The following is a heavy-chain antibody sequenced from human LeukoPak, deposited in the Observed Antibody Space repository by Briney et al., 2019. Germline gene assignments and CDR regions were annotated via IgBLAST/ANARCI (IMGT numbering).Heavy chain of an antibody. V-gene: IGHV4-61*02. CDR2: IYTSGST. CDR1: GGSISSGSYY. J-gene: IGHJ5*02. CDR3: ARDRIVYDFWSGYAYNCFDP. Sequence: SETLSLTCTVSGGSISSGSYYWSWIRQPAGKGLEWVGRIYTSGSTNYNPSLKSRVTISVDTSKRQFSLKLSSVTAADPAVYYCARDRIVYDFWSGYAYNCFDPWGQGTLVTVSS. D-gene: IGHD3-3*01.